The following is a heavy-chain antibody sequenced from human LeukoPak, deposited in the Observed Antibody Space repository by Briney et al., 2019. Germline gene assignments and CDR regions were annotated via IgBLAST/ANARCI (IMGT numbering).Heavy chain of an antibody. CDR1: GGTFSSYA. D-gene: IGHD2-2*01. CDR3: ARDRYCSSTSCAYYFDY. CDR2: IIPIFGTA. J-gene: IGHJ4*02. V-gene: IGHV1-69*13. Sequence: PVASVKVSCKASGGTFSSYAIGWVRQAPGQGLEWMGGIIPIFGTANYAQKFQGRVTITADESTSTAYMELSSLRSEDTAVYYCARDRYCSSTSCAYYFDYWGQGTLVTVSS.